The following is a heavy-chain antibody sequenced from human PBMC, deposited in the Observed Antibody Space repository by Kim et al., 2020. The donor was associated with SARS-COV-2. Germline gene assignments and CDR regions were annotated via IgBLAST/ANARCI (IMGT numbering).Heavy chain of an antibody. J-gene: IGHJ3*02. Sequence: SVKDRFTMSRDNAKNTLHLQMNSLRAEDTAVYYCARPSETALPGSFDIWGPGTMVTVSS. D-gene: IGHD2-21*02. CDR3: ARPSETALPGSFDI. V-gene: IGHV3-74*01.